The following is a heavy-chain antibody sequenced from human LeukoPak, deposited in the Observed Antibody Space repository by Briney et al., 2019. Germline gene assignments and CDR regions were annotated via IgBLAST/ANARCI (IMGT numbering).Heavy chain of an antibody. CDR2: IYSGGST. Sequence: GGSLRLSCAASGFTFSDYYMSWIRQAPGKGLEWVSVIYSGGSTYYADSVKGRFTISRDNSKNTLYLQMNSLRAEDTAVYYCARDVYDFWSGYRYFDYWGQGTLVTVSS. CDR1: GFTFSDYY. CDR3: ARDVYDFWSGYRYFDY. D-gene: IGHD3-3*01. J-gene: IGHJ4*02. V-gene: IGHV3-53*01.